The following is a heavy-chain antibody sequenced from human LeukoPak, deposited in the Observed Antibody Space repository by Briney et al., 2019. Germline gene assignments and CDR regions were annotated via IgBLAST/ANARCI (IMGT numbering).Heavy chain of an antibody. J-gene: IGHJ5*02. V-gene: IGHV1-18*01. Sequence: ASVKVSCKASGYTFTSYGISWVRQAPGQGLEWMGWISAYNGNINYAQKLQGRVTMTTDTSTSTAYMELRSLRSDDTAVYYCARQYTSSSVYWFDPWGQGTLVTVSS. CDR2: ISAYNGNI. CDR3: ARQYTSSSVYWFDP. D-gene: IGHD6-6*01. CDR1: GYTFTSYG.